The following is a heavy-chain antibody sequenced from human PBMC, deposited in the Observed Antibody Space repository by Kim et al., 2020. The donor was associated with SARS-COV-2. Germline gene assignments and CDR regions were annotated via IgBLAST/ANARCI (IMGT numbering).Heavy chain of an antibody. CDR3: ARGSTTVVTPFPCDI. V-gene: IGHV1-69*01. J-gene: IGHJ3*02. D-gene: IGHD4-17*01. Sequence: QKFQGRVTITADESTSTAYMELSSLRSEDTAVYYCARGSTTVVTPFPCDIWGQGTMVTVSS.